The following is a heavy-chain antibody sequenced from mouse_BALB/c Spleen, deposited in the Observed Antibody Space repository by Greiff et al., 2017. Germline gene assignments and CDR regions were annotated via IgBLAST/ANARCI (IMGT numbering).Heavy chain of an antibody. CDR1: GFSLTSYG. CDR3: ARGGLRRGDWYFDV. Sequence: VQLQQSGPGLVQPSQSLSITCTVSGFSLTSYGVHWVRQSPGKGLEWLGVRWSGGSTDYNAAFISRLSISKDNSKSQVFFKMNSLQANDTAIYYCARGGLRRGDWYFDVWGAGTTVTVSS. CDR2: RWSGGST. J-gene: IGHJ1*01. D-gene: IGHD2-4*01. V-gene: IGHV2-2*02.